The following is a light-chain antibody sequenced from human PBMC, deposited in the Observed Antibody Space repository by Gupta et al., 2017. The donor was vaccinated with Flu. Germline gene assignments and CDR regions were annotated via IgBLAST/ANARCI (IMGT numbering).Light chain of an antibody. J-gene: IGLJ3*02. CDR2: SDD. CDR3: AAWDDSLNGQWV. CDR1: SSNIGSND. Sequence: VTISCSGSSSNIGSNDVNWYQQLPGTAPKLLIFSDDQRPSGVPDRFSGSTSGTSASLAISGLQSEDEADYYCAAWDDSLNGQWVFGGGTKLTVL. V-gene: IGLV1-44*01.